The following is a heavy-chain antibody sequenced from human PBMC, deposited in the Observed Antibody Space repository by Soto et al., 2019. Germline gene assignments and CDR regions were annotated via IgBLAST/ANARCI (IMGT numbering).Heavy chain of an antibody. CDR3: STLPPRIVVSVTEIIA. D-gene: IGHD2-21*01. CDR1: GYSISSSNW. CDR2: IYYTGST. J-gene: IGHJ5*02. Sequence: TSETLSLTCAVSGYSISSSNWWGWIRQPPGKGLEWIGYIYYTGSTTYNPSLKSRVTMSVDKSKSEFSLKLASVTAADTAIYYCSTLPPRIVVSVTEIIAWGRGTLVTVSS. V-gene: IGHV4-28*01.